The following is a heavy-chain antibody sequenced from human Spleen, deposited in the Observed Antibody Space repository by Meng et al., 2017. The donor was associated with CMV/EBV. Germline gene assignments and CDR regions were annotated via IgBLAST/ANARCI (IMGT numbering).Heavy chain of an antibody. Sequence: GGSLRLSCAASGFTFISFAMHWVRQAPGKGLEWVAFISYDGSNTFYADSVKGRFTICRDNSENTLYLQMNSPRAEDTAVYYCARGQDDSGYHEYFQNWGQGTLVTVSS. CDR2: ISYDGSNT. CDR3: ARGQDDSGYHEYFQN. CDR1: GFTFISFA. V-gene: IGHV3-30*04. D-gene: IGHD3-22*01. J-gene: IGHJ1*01.